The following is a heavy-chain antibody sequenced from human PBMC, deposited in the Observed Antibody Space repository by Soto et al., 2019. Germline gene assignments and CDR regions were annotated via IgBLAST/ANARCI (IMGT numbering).Heavy chain of an antibody. Sequence: GGSLRLSCAASGFTFSSYGMHWVRQAPGKGLEWVAVISYDGSNKYYADSVKGRFTISRDNSKNTLYLQMNSLRAEDTVVYYCAKDPDSSGMVRGGPYFDYWGQGTLVTVSS. D-gene: IGHD3-10*01. J-gene: IGHJ4*02. CDR2: ISYDGSNK. CDR3: AKDPDSSGMVRGGPYFDY. CDR1: GFTFSSYG. V-gene: IGHV3-30*18.